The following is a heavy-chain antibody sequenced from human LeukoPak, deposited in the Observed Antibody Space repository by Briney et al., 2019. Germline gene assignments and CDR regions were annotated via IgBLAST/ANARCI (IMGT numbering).Heavy chain of an antibody. J-gene: IGHJ4*02. V-gene: IGHV3-7*01. CDR2: IKQDGSEK. D-gene: IGHD2-2*01. Sequence: GGSLRLSCAASGFTFSSYWMSWVRQAPGKGLEWVANIKQDGSEKYYVDSVKGRFTISRDTSKNTVYLQVNSLRAEDTAVYYCARALPASSHTSFDYWGQGTRVTVSS. CDR3: ARALPASSHTSFDY. CDR1: GFTFSSYW.